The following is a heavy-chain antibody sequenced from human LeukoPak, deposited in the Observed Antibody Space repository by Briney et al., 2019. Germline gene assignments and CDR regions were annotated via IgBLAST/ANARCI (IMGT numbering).Heavy chain of an antibody. Sequence: GGSLRLSCAASGFTFSSYGMHWVRQAPGKGLEWVAVISYDGSNKYYADPVKGRFTISRDNSKNTLYLQMNSLRAEDTAVYYCAKVDSSGWYPPAFQHWGQGTLVTVSS. V-gene: IGHV3-30*18. CDR2: ISYDGSNK. D-gene: IGHD6-19*01. CDR1: GFTFSSYG. CDR3: AKVDSSGWYPPAFQH. J-gene: IGHJ1*01.